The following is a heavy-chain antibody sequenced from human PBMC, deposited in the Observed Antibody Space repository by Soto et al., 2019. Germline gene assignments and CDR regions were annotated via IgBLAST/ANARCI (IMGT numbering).Heavy chain of an antibody. CDR1: AYSFTSYW. Sequence: EVQLVQSGAEVKKPGESLRISCKGSAYSFTSYWISWVRQMPGKGLEWMGRIDPSDSYTNYSPYFQGHVTISADKSISTAYLQWSSLKASDTAMYYCARLDPVDTAQITPEFDYWGQGTLVTVSS. CDR2: IDPSDSYT. J-gene: IGHJ4*02. V-gene: IGHV5-10-1*03. CDR3: ARLDPVDTAQITPEFDY. D-gene: IGHD5-18*01.